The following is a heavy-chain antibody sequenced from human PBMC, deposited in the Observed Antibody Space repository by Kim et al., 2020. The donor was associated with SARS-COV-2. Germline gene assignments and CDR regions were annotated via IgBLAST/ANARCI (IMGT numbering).Heavy chain of an antibody. J-gene: IGHJ4*02. CDR3: ARVKKLPGPYFDY. Sequence: SETLSLTCTVSGGSISSGGYYWSWIRQHPGKGLEWIGYIYYSGSTYYNPSLKSRVTISVDTSKNQFSLKLSSVTAADTAVYYCARVKKLPGPYFDYWGQGTLVTVSS. V-gene: IGHV4-31*03. D-gene: IGHD2-15*01. CDR2: IYYSGST. CDR1: GGSISSGGYY.